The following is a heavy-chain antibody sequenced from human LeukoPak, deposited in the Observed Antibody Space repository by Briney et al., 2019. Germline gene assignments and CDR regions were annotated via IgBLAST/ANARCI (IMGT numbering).Heavy chain of an antibody. D-gene: IGHD6-19*01. CDR2: IHYSGST. Sequence: SGTLSLTRTVSGGALSSYYWSWIRRPPGKGLGWIGYIHYSGSTNYHPSLKSRVTISVDTSKNPCSLKVNSVNAADTAVYYCARDGSAWSGWFDPWGQGTLVTVSS. V-gene: IGHV4-59*01. J-gene: IGHJ5*02. CDR1: GGALSSYY. CDR3: ARDGSAWSGWFDP.